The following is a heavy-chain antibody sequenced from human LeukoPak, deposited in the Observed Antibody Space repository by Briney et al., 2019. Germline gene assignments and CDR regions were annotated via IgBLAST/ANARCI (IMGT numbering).Heavy chain of an antibody. CDR1: GFTFSSYA. J-gene: IGHJ4*02. CDR3: ASNWGFDY. CDR2: INTDGSST. Sequence: GGSLRLSCAASGFTFSSYAMSWVRQAPGKGLVWVSRINTDGSSTDFADSVKGRFTISRDNAKNTLYLQMNSLRAEDTAVYYCASNWGFDYWGQGTLVTVSS. V-gene: IGHV3-74*01. D-gene: IGHD7-27*01.